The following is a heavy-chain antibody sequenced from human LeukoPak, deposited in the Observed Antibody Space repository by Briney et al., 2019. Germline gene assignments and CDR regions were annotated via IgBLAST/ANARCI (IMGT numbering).Heavy chain of an antibody. Sequence: GASVKVSCKASGYTFTSYAMHWVRQAPGQRLEWMGWISAYNGNTNYAQKLQGRVTMTTDTSTSTAYMELRSLRSDDTAVYYCARRGGSGLVGYYYYYGMDVWGQGTTVTVSS. CDR2: ISAYNGNT. J-gene: IGHJ6*02. CDR1: GYTFTSYA. V-gene: IGHV1-18*01. D-gene: IGHD2-15*01. CDR3: ARRGGSGLVGYYYYYGMDV.